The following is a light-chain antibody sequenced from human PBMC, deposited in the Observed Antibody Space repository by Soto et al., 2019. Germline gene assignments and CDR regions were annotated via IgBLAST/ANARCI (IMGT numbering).Light chain of an antibody. Sequence: EIVMTQSPATLPVSPGERATLSCRASQSVSSNFAWFQQRPGQAPRLLIYGASSRATGIPDRFSGSGSGTDFTLTISRLEPEDFAVYYCQQYGSSPWTFGQGTKVDIK. CDR1: QSVSSN. V-gene: IGKV3-20*01. J-gene: IGKJ1*01. CDR3: QQYGSSPWT. CDR2: GAS.